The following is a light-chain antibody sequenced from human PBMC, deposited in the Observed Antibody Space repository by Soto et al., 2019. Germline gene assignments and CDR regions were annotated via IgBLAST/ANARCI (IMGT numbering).Light chain of an antibody. V-gene: IGKV3-11*01. J-gene: IGKJ2*01. Sequence: EIVLTQSPATLSLSPGERATLSCRASQSVSSYLAWYQQKPGQAPRLLIYDASNRATGIPARFSGSGSGTDCTLTIGSLEPEDFAVYYCQQRSNWYTFGQGTKLEIK. CDR2: DAS. CDR1: QSVSSY. CDR3: QQRSNWYT.